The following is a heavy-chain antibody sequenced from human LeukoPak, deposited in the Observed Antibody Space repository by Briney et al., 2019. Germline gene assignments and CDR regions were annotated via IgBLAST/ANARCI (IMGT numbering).Heavy chain of an antibody. CDR1: GYTFTSYD. V-gene: IGHV1-8*01. D-gene: IGHD3-22*01. Sequence: ASVKVSCKASGYTFTSYDINWVRQATGQGLEWMGWMNPNSGNTGYAQKFQGRVTMTTDTSTSTAYMELRSLRSDDMAVYYCARDLGYDSSGPLDYWGQGTLVTVSS. CDR2: MNPNSGNT. J-gene: IGHJ4*02. CDR3: ARDLGYDSSGPLDY.